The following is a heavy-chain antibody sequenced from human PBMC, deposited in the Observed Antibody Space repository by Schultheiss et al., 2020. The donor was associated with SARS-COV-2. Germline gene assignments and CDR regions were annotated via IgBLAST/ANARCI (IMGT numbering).Heavy chain of an antibody. Sequence: GESLKISCAASGFTFGTYNMHWVRQAPGKGLEFVASIRSSGRDIYYADSMQGRFTVSRDNANNSLYLQMHSLRAEDTAVYYCLRDRSWWTPYNCFDLWGRGTLVTVSS. CDR2: IRSSGRDI. CDR1: GFTFGTYN. V-gene: IGHV3-21*01. D-gene: IGHD2-15*01. J-gene: IGHJ5*02. CDR3: LRDRSWWTPYNCFDL.